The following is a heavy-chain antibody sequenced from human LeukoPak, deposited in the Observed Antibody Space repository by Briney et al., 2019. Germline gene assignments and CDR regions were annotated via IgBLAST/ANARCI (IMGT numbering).Heavy chain of an antibody. V-gene: IGHV4-59*01. Sequence: SETLSLTCTVSGGSISSYYWSWIRQPPGKGLEWIGYIYYSGSTNYNPSLKSRVTISVDTSKNQFSLKLSSVTAADTAVYYCATTLGYCSGGSCLLPHYYYYMDVWGKGTTVTVSS. D-gene: IGHD2-15*01. J-gene: IGHJ6*03. CDR1: GGSISSYY. CDR2: IYYSGST. CDR3: ATTLGYCSGGSCLLPHYYYYMDV.